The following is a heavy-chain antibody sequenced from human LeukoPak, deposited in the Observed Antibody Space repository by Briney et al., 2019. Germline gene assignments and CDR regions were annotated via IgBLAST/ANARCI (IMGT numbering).Heavy chain of an antibody. Sequence: GGSLRLSCAASGFTFSSYSMNWVRQAPGKGLEWVPSISSSSSYIYYADSVKGRFTISRDNAKNSLYLQMNSLRAEDTAVYYCAKGGGYEAQYYYYYLDVWGKGTTVTISS. CDR1: GFTFSSYS. V-gene: IGHV3-21*01. CDR2: ISSSSSYI. CDR3: AKGGGYEAQYYYYYLDV. J-gene: IGHJ6*03. D-gene: IGHD5-12*01.